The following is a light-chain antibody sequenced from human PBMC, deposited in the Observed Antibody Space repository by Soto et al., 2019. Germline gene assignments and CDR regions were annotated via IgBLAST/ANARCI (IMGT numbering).Light chain of an antibody. CDR1: QGISNY. CDR2: AAS. Sequence: DIQMTQSPSSLSASVGDRVTITCRTSQGISNYLAWYQQKPGKVPKLLIYAASTLQSGVPSRFSGSGSGTDFTLTISRLEPEDFAVYYCQQYNNWPPWTFGQGTKVDIK. V-gene: IGKV1-27*01. J-gene: IGKJ1*01. CDR3: QQYNNWPPWT.